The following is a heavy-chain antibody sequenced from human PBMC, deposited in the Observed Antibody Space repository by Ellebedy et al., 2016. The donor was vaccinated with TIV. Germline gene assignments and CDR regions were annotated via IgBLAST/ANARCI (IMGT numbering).Heavy chain of an antibody. Sequence: GESLKISXAAYGFGFSGYAMSWVRQAPGKGLEWVSSISYNSVNTHYADSVKGRFTISRDNSKNTLYLQMNSLRAEDTAVYYCARHGGGSYFAGIDYWGQGTLVTVSS. CDR2: ISYNSVNT. J-gene: IGHJ4*02. CDR3: ARHGGGSYFAGIDY. CDR1: GFGFSGYA. V-gene: IGHV3-23*01. D-gene: IGHD1-26*01.